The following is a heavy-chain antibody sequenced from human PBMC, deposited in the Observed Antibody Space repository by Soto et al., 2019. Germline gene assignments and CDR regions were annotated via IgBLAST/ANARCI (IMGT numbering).Heavy chain of an antibody. CDR1: GGSISSYY. V-gene: IGHV4-59*01. D-gene: IGHD7-27*01. Sequence: QVQLQESGPGLVKPSETLSLTCTVSGGSISSYYWSWIRQPPGKGLEWIGYIYNSGSTNANPSLKSRFPLSAATSKTQCSLKLSSVTAADTAVYYCARRWGTYFDYWGQGTLVTVSS. J-gene: IGHJ4*02. CDR2: IYNSGST. CDR3: ARRWGTYFDY.